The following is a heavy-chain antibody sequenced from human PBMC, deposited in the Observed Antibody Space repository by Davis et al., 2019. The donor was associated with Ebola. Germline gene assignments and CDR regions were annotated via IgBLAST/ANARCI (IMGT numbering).Heavy chain of an antibody. V-gene: IGHV3-23*01. J-gene: IGHJ4*02. D-gene: IGHD4-23*01. Sequence: GESLKISCAASGFTFNIHDMSWVRQAPGKGLEWVSAISGSGRSKHYADSVKGRFTISRDNSKNMVYLEMNSLRAEDTAVYYCAKDQTTVGLYWGQGTLVTVSS. CDR2: ISGSGRSK. CDR1: GFTFNIHD. CDR3: AKDQTTVGLY.